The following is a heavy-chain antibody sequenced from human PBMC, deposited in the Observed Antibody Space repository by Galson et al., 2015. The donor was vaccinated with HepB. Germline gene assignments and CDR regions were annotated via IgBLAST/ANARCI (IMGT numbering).Heavy chain of an antibody. V-gene: IGHV3-23*01. Sequence: SLRLSCAASGFTFRNYAMSWVRQAPGEGLEWVSASSDGGDDTYYADSVRGRFTISRANFKNTLNLQMNSLRAEDTAAYYCVKWARPGYGYFSEGFDVWGQGTMVTVSS. CDR3: VKWARPGYGYFSEGFDV. CDR2: SSDGGDDT. CDR1: GFTFRNYA. J-gene: IGHJ3*01. D-gene: IGHD2-2*03.